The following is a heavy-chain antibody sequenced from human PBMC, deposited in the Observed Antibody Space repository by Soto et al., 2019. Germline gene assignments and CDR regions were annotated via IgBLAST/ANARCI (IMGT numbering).Heavy chain of an antibody. Sequence: SVKVSCKASGGTFSSYAISWVRQAPGQGLEWMGGIIPIFGTANYAQKFQGRVTITADESTSTAYMELSSLRSEDTAVYYCARAGIVVMVAAPRGAVASGGMDVWGQGTTVTVSS. CDR2: IIPIFGTA. D-gene: IGHD2-15*01. V-gene: IGHV1-69*13. CDR3: ARAGIVVMVAAPRGAVASGGMDV. J-gene: IGHJ6*02. CDR1: GGTFSSYA.